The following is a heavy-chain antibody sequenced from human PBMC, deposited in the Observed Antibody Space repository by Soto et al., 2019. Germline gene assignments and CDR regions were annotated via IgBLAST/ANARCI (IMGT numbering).Heavy chain of an antibody. Sequence: GASVKVSCKASGCTFSSYAISWVRQAPGQGLEWMGGIIPIFGTANYAQKFQGRVTITADESTSTAYMELSSLRSEDTAVYYCASRIVVVTATRPLYYYYGMDVWGQGTTVTVSS. CDR2: IIPIFGTA. J-gene: IGHJ6*02. V-gene: IGHV1-69*13. CDR1: GCTFSSYA. D-gene: IGHD2-21*02. CDR3: ASRIVVVTATRPLYYYYGMDV.